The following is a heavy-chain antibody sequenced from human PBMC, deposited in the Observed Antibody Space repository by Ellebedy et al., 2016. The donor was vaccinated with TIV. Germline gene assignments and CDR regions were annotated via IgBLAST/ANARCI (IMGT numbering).Heavy chain of an antibody. CDR3: ARDAYDFWSGYLLYYYYYMDV. D-gene: IGHD3-3*01. J-gene: IGHJ6*03. CDR2: ISSGGDYI. V-gene: IGHV3-21*01. CDR1: GFTLSGYT. Sequence: GGSLRLSXAASGFTLSGYTVSWVRQAPEKGLEWVSSISSGGDYIYYADSLKGRLTISRDNAKNSLYLQMNSLRAEDTAVYYCARDAYDFWSGYLLYYYYYMDVWGKGTTVTVSS.